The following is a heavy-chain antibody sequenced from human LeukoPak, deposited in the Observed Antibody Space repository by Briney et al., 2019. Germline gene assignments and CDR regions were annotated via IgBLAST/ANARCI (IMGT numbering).Heavy chain of an antibody. CDR1: GNSVSSNKAI. D-gene: IGHD2-2*01. Sequence: TSQTLSLTCAISGNSVSSNKAICHWIRQSPSRGLEWLGRTYYRSKWYNDDALSVKTRITINPDTSKNQFSLQLNSVTPEDTAVYYRARAPAGPYGYFEYWGQGILVTVSS. CDR3: ARAPAGPYGYFEY. J-gene: IGHJ4*02. V-gene: IGHV6-1*01. CDR2: TYYRSKWYN.